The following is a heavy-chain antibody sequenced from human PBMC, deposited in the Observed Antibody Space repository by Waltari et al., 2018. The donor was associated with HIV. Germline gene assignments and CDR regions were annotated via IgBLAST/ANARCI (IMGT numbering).Heavy chain of an antibody. CDR2: ISSSSSYI. J-gene: IGHJ6*02. V-gene: IGHV3-21*01. D-gene: IGHD3-10*01. CDR1: GFTFSSYS. Sequence: GFTFSSYSMNWVRQAPGKGLEWVASISSSSSYIYYADSVKGRFTLSGNNAKNSLYLQMNSLRAEDTAVYYCARDQGYYGSGSYYLLYYYYGMDVWGQGTTVTVSS. CDR3: ARDQGYYGSGSYYLLYYYYGMDV.